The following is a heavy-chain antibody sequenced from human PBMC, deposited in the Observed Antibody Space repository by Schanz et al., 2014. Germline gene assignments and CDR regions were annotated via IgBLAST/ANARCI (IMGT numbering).Heavy chain of an antibody. J-gene: IGHJ4*02. CDR1: GFSVGNKY. Sequence: EVQLVESGGGLVQPGGSLRLSCAASGFSVGNKYMNWVRQAPGKGLEWVSFIYIGGNTYYADSVKGRFTISRDNSKNTVYIQMNSLRAEDTAVYYGARKVVATMGGYYDNWGQGTLXIVSS. CDR3: ARKVVATMGGYYDN. CDR2: IYIGGNT. D-gene: IGHD5-12*01. V-gene: IGHV3-66*01.